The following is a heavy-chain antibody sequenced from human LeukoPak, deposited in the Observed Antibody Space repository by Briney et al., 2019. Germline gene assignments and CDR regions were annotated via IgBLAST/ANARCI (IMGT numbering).Heavy chain of an antibody. CDR1: GGSISIFY. CDR2: IHSSGST. Sequence: SETLSHTCTVSGGSISIFYWSWIRQPAGKGLEWIGRIHSSGSTNHNPSLKSRVGLSVDTSKNQFSLRLSSVAAADTAVYYCARGTFKDGLDVWGQGTTVTVSS. J-gene: IGHJ6*02. D-gene: IGHD2/OR15-2a*01. V-gene: IGHV4-4*07. CDR3: ARGTFKDGLDV.